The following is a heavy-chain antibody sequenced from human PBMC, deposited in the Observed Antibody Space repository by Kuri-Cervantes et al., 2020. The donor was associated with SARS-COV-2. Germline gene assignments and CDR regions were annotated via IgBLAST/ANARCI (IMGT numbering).Heavy chain of an antibody. V-gene: IGHV3-74*01. D-gene: IGHD1-1*01. J-gene: IGHJ4*02. CDR1: GFTFSSYW. CDR2: INSDGSST. Sequence: GGSLKISCAASGFTFSSYWMHWVRQAPGKGLVWVSRINSDGSSTSYADSVKGRFTLSRDNAKNMLFLQMNSLRAEDTAVYYCVRDGDHWNFDYWGQGTLVTVSS. CDR3: VRDGDHWNFDY.